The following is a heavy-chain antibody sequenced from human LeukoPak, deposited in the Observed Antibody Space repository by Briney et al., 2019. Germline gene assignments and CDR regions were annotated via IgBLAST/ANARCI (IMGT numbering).Heavy chain of an antibody. CDR3: AKDGGVVPAAIRPYYMDV. CDR1: GFTFSSYA. J-gene: IGHJ6*03. D-gene: IGHD2-2*01. V-gene: IGHV3-64*01. Sequence: SGGSLRLSCAAPGFTFSSYAMHWVRQAPGKGLEYVSAISSNGGSTYYANSVKGRFTISRDSSKNTLYLQMNSLRAEDTAVYYCAKDGGVVPAAIRPYYMDVWGKGTTVTVSS. CDR2: ISSNGGST.